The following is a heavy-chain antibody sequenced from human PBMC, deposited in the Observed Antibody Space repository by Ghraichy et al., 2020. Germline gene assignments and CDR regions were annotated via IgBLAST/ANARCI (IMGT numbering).Heavy chain of an antibody. V-gene: IGHV4-34*01. CDR1: GGSFSGYY. CDR3: ASTGGPDFWSGYYRRGYYYGMDV. CDR2: INHSGST. Sequence: SETLSLTCAVYGGSFSGYYWSWIRQPPGKGLEWIGEINHSGSTNYNPSLKSRVTISVDTSKNQFSLKLSSVTAADTAVYYCASTGGPDFWSGYYRRGYYYGMDVWGQGTTVTVSS. J-gene: IGHJ6*02. D-gene: IGHD3-3*01.